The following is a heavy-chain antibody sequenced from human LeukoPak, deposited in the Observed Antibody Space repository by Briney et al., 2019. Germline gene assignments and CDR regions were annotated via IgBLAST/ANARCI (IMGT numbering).Heavy chain of an antibody. Sequence: GASVTVSFTSSGYTFTDNADTWVRHAPAPGLERVGWISVYTGTTTSPQKFQGRVTMTTDRSTSTAYMELMSLRSDATAAYYCASDILRGWFDHWGQGTLVTVSS. V-gene: IGHV1-18*04. CDR2: ISVYTGTT. J-gene: IGHJ5*02. CDR1: GYTFTDNA. CDR3: ASDILRGWFDH.